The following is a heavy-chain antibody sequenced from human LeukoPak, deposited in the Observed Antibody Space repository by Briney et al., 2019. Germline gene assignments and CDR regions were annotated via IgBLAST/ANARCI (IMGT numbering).Heavy chain of an antibody. Sequence: SETLSLTCTVSGVSISFHYWSWIRQSPGKGLEWIGYIYYSGSTSYNPSLKSRVSTSVDTSKNQFSLKLSSVTAADTAMYYCARVPRVRSYYYYMDVWGKGTWVTVSS. D-gene: IGHD3-10*01. J-gene: IGHJ6*03. CDR3: ARVPRVRSYYYYMDV. CDR1: GVSISFHY. V-gene: IGHV4-59*11. CDR2: IYYSGST.